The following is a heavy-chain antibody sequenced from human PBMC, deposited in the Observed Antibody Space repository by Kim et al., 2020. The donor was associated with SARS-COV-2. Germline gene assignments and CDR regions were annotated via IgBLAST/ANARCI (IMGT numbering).Heavy chain of an antibody. J-gene: IGHJ4*02. CDR1: GFTFSNAW. V-gene: IGHV3-15*01. CDR3: TTEMVRGVTHDY. CDR2: IKSKTDGGTT. Sequence: GGSLRLSCAASGFTFSNAWMSWVRQAPGKGLEWVGRIKSKTDGGTTDYAAPVKGRFTISRDDSKNTLYLQMNSLKTEDTAVYYCTTEMVRGVTHDYWGQGTLVTVSS. D-gene: IGHD3-10*01.